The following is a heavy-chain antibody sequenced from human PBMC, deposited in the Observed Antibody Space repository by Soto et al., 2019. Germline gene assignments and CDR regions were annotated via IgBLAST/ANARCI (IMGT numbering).Heavy chain of an antibody. V-gene: IGHV1-2*02. CDR2: INPNSGNT. CDR3: AREAYSWKSGDY. J-gene: IGHJ4*02. D-gene: IGHD1-20*01. CDR1: GYTFTGYY. Sequence: QVQLVQSGAEVKKPGASVKVSCKASGYTFTGYYMHWVRQAPGQGLEWMGWINPNSGNTNYAQKFQDRVTLTRDTSISTAYMELSRLKSDDTAVYYCAREAYSWKSGDYWGQGTLVTVSS.